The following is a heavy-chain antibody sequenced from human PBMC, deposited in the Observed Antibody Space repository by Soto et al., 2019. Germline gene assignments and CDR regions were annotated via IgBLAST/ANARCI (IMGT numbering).Heavy chain of an antibody. CDR2: IDVSSGNT. CDR3: ATHREGAAYYFDY. J-gene: IGHJ4*02. V-gene: IGHV1-58*01. D-gene: IGHD1-26*01. CDR1: TFTFTSSA. Sequence: QMQLVQSGPEVKKPGTSVKVSCKASTFTFTSSAVQWVRQALGQRLEWIGWIDVSSGNTKYAQIFQERVTITRAMSSGTAYLELSSLRSEDTAVYYCATHREGAAYYFDYWGQGTLLTVSS.